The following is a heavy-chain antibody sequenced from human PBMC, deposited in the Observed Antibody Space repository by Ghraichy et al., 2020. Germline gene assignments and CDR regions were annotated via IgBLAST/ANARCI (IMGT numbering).Heavy chain of an antibody. CDR3: TRDYRDDDILTGYYGPFDY. CDR2: IRSKAYGGTT. CDR1: GFTFGDYA. J-gene: IGHJ4*02. V-gene: IGHV3-49*04. Sequence: GGSLRLSCTASGFTFGDYAMSWVRQAPGKGLEWVGFIRSKAYGGTTEYAASVKGRFTISRDDSKSIAYLQMNSLKTEDTAVYYCTRDYRDDDILTGYYGPFDYWGQGTLVTVSS. D-gene: IGHD3-9*01.